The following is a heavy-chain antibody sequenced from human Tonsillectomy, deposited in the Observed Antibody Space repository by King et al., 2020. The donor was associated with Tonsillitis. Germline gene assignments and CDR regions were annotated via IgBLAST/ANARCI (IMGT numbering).Heavy chain of an antibody. CDR2: ISFYGSNK. J-gene: IGHJ4*02. Sequence: VQLVESGGGVVQPGRSLRLSVTASGFIFISHAMHWVRPAPRKGLEWVALISFYGSNKYYVDSVKGRLTFSRDNSKNTLHLQMNSLRAEDTAVYYCARDGKKAVAGYFAYWGQGTLVTVSS. D-gene: IGHD6-19*01. CDR3: ARDGKKAVAGYFAY. CDR1: GFIFISHA. V-gene: IGHV3-30-3*01.